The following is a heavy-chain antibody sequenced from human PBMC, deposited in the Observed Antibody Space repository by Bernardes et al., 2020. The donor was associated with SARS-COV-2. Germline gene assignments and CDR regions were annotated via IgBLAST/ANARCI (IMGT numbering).Heavy chain of an antibody. CDR1: GSTFTHFW. CDR3: ARECI. D-gene: IGHD2-8*01. J-gene: IGHJ1*01. Sequence: GGSLRPSCLAAGSTFTHFWMHWGRHASGNGLELVANIQPDGTQTFYADFVKGRFTISRDNAKNSLYLQMSSLRAEDTAVYYCARECIWGQGTLVTVSS. CDR2: IQPDGTQT. V-gene: IGHV3-7*03.